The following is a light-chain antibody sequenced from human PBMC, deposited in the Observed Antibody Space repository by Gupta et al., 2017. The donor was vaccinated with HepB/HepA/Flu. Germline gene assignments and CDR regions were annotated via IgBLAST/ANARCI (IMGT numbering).Light chain of an antibody. V-gene: IGLV1-44*01. J-gene: IGLJ2*01. CDR1: SSNVGRNN. Sequence: QSVPPQSTSVSGTPGQRVTISCSGSSSNVGRNNVNWYQQLPGTAPKPLIYYNDERPSGVPDRISGSKSGTSASLAISGLQSEDEADYYCAAWDTSLNVVVFGGGTKLTVL. CDR2: YND. CDR3: AAWDTSLNVVV.